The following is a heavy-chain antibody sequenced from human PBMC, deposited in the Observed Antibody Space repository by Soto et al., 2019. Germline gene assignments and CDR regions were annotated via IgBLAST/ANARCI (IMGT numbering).Heavy chain of an antibody. CDR3: AKDFGYNYGYDAFDI. V-gene: IGHV3-23*01. J-gene: IGHJ3*02. CDR1: GFTFSSYA. D-gene: IGHD5-18*01. CDR2: VSGSGGST. Sequence: EVQLLESGGGSVQPGGSLRLSCAASGFTFSSYAMSWVRQAPGKGLEWVSGVSGSGGSTYCVDSVKGRFTISRDNSQXTLYLQMNSLRAADTAVYYCAKDFGYNYGYDAFDIWGQGTMVTVSS.